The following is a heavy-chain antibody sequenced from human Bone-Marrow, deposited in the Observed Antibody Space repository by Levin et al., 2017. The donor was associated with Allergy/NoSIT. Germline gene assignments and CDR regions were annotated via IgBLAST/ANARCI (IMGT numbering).Heavy chain of an antibody. V-gene: IGHV1-46*01. J-gene: IGHJ3*02. CDR1: GDTFSTSY. CDR3: ARDRNQAFDI. CDR2: INPSGVRT. Sequence: GASVKVSCKASGDTFSTSYINWLRQAPGQGLEWLGMINPSGVRTTYSQRFQGRVTMTRDTSTGTVYMELNSLTSDDTAVYYCARDRNQAFDIWGQGTRVTVS.